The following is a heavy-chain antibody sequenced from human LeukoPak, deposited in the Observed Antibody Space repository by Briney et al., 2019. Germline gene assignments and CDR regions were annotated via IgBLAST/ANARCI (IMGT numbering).Heavy chain of an antibody. CDR1: GFTFSSYA. CDR2: ISGSGGST. Sequence: GGSLRLSCAASGFTFSSYAMSWVRQAPGKGLEWVPAISGSGGSTYYADSVKGRFTISRDNSKNTLYLQMNSLRAEDTAVYYCATSSQQQLASFDYWGQGTLVTVSS. V-gene: IGHV3-23*01. J-gene: IGHJ4*02. D-gene: IGHD6-13*01. CDR3: ATSSQQQLASFDY.